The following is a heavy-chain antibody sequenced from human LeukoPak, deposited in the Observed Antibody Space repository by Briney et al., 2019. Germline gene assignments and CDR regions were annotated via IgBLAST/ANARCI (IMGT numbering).Heavy chain of an antibody. CDR2: IHGDGRTT. Sequence: GGSLRLSCAASGFTFSSYWIHWVRQVPGKGLVWVSRIHGDGRTTTYADSVKGRFTISRDNAKNTLYLQMNSLRAEDTAVYYCARERTSGWDAFDFWGQGTLVTVSS. J-gene: IGHJ4*02. CDR1: GFTFSSYW. CDR3: ARERTSGWDAFDF. D-gene: IGHD6-19*01. V-gene: IGHV3-74*01.